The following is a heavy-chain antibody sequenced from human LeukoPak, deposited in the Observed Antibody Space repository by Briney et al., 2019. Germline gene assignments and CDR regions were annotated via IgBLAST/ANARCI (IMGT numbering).Heavy chain of an antibody. CDR1: GYSFTSYW. J-gene: IGHJ4*02. V-gene: IGHV5-51*01. D-gene: IGHD5-12*01. CDR2: IYPGDSDT. CDR3: ARRGYSGYDSLYYFDY. Sequence: GECLKISCKGSGYSFTSYWIGWVRQMPGKGLEWMGIIYPGDSDTRYSPSFQGQVTISADKSISTAYLQWSGLKASDTAMYYCARRGYSGYDSLYYFDYWGQGTLVTVSS.